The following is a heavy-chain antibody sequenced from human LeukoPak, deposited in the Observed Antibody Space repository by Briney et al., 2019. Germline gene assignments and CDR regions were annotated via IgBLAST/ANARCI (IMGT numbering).Heavy chain of an antibody. D-gene: IGHD6-13*01. Sequence: SQTLSLTCTVSGGSISSGSYYWSWIRQPAGKGLEWIGRIYTSGSTNYNPSLKSRVTMSVDTSKNQFSLKLSSATAADTAVYYCARDRRYSSSWYNAFDIWGQGTMVTVSS. CDR1: GGSISSGSYY. CDR2: IYTSGST. J-gene: IGHJ3*02. V-gene: IGHV4-61*02. CDR3: ARDRRYSSSWYNAFDI.